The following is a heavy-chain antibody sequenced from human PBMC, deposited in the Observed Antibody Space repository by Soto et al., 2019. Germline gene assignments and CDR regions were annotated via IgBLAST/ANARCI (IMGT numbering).Heavy chain of an antibody. CDR2: IKQDGSEK. CDR3: ARDRYSSSWYGGY. CDR1: GFTFSSYW. J-gene: IGHJ4*02. D-gene: IGHD6-13*01. Sequence: GGSLRLSCAASGFTFSSYWMSWVRQAPGKGLEWVANIKQDGSEKYYVDSMKGRFTISRDNAKNSLYLQMNSLRAEDPAVYYCARDRYSSSWYGGYWGQGTLVTVSS. V-gene: IGHV3-7*01.